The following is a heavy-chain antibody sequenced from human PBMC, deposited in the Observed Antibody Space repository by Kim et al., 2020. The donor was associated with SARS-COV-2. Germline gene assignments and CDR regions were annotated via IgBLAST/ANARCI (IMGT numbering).Heavy chain of an antibody. V-gene: IGHV4-39*01. CDR2: IYSGTT. CDR1: GSSMTDSGYYY. D-gene: IGHD3-16*01. Sequence: SETLSLTCTVSGSSMTDSGYYYWRWIRQPPVKGLEYIGRIYSGTTYYNPSLKRRVTISENTSKNQFYLHVSSVTAAATAMYYCTSPVLGAEFNAFDIGG. CDR3: TSPVLGAEFNAFDI. J-gene: IGHJ3*02.